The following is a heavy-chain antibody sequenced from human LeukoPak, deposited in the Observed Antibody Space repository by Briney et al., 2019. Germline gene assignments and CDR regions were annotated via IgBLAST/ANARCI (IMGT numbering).Heavy chain of an antibody. D-gene: IGHD3-3*01. CDR1: GGSISSYY. Sequence: PSETLSLTCTVSGGSISSYYWSWIRQPPGKGLEWIGYIYYSGSTNYNPSLKSRVTISVDTSKNQFSLKLSSVTAADTAVYYCASGSDDFWSGYYPFDYWSQGTLVTVSS. CDR2: IYYSGST. J-gene: IGHJ4*02. V-gene: IGHV4-59*01. CDR3: ASGSDDFWSGYYPFDY.